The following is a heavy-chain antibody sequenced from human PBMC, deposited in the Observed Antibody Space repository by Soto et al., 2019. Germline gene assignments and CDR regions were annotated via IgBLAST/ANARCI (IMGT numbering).Heavy chain of an antibody. Sequence: EVQLVESGGDLVQPGGSLRLSCAASGFIFSDYTMTWVRQAPGRGLEFVSHISSSGGAIFYAESVKGRFTVSRDNAKNSLYLQMNSLRDEDTAVYFCARDHGGSTWFVGVYYFCGRDVWGQGTAVTVSS. CDR1: GFIFSDYT. V-gene: IGHV3-48*02. CDR2: ISSSGGAI. CDR3: ARDHGGSTWFVGVYYFCGRDV. D-gene: IGHD6-13*01. J-gene: IGHJ6*02.